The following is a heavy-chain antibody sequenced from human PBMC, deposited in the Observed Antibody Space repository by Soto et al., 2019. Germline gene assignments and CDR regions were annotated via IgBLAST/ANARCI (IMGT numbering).Heavy chain of an antibody. CDR2: TYYRSKWYN. V-gene: IGHV6-1*01. J-gene: IGHJ5*02. D-gene: IGHD3-3*01. CDR1: GDSVSSNSAA. CDR3: ARASMIFGVVIPTSFDP. Sequence: HSQTLSLTCAISGDSVSSNSAAWNWIRQSPSRGLEWLGRTYYRSKWYNDYAVSVKSRITINPDTSKNQFSLKLNSVTAADTAVNYCARASMIFGVVIPTSFDPWGQGTLVTVSS.